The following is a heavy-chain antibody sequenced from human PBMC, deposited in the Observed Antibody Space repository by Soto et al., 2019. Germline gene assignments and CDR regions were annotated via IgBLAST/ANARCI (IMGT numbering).Heavy chain of an antibody. CDR1: GGTFSSYA. Sequence: QVQLVQSGAEVKKPGSSVKVSCKASGGTFSSYAISWLRQAPGQGLEWMGWIIPIFGPANYAQQFQGRVTITADESTSTAYMELSSLRSEDTAVYYCAISYRASGGPTSFYSRGQGPLVTVYS. CDR2: IIPIFGPA. V-gene: IGHV1-69*01. J-gene: IGHJ4*02. CDR3: AISYRASGGPTSFYS. D-gene: IGHD3-10*01.